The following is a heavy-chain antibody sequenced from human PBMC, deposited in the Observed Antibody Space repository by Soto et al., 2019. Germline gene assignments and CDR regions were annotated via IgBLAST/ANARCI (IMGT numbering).Heavy chain of an antibody. V-gene: IGHV5-10-1*01. J-gene: IGHJ6*02. CDR3: ARRGSGYYLYYGMDV. Sequence: PGESLKISCKGSGYSFTSYWISWVRQMPGKGLEWMGSIDPSDSYTKYSPSFQGHVTISADKSISTAYLQWSSLKASDTAMYYCARRGSGYYLYYGMDVWGQGTTVTVSS. CDR1: GYSFTSYW. CDR2: IDPSDSYT. D-gene: IGHD3-3*01.